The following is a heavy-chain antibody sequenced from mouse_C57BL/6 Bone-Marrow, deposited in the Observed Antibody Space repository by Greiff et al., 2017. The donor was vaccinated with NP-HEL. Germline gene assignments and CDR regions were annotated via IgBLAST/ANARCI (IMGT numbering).Heavy chain of an antibody. J-gene: IGHJ3*01. CDR2: INPNNGGT. Sequence: EVQLQQSGPELVKPGASVKMSCKASGCTFTDYNMHWVKQSHGKSLEWIGYINPNNGGTSYNQKFKGKATLTVNKSSSTAYMELRSLTSEDSAVYYCAGGYYGRAWFAYWGQGTLVTVSA. CDR3: AGGYYGRAWFAY. D-gene: IGHD1-1*01. CDR1: GCTFTDYN. V-gene: IGHV1-22*01.